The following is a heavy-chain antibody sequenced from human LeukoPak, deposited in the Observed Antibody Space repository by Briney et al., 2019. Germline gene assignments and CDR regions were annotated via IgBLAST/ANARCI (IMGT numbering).Heavy chain of an antibody. Sequence: LSQTLSLTCAISGDSVSSNSAAWNWIRRSPPRGLEWLGRTYYRSKWYNDYAVSVKSRITINPDTSKNQFSLQLNSVTPEDTAVYYCARDEAVAGASDAFDIWGQGTMVTVSS. V-gene: IGHV6-1*01. CDR1: GDSVSSNSAA. J-gene: IGHJ3*02. CDR2: TYYRSKWYN. D-gene: IGHD6-19*01. CDR3: ARDEAVAGASDAFDI.